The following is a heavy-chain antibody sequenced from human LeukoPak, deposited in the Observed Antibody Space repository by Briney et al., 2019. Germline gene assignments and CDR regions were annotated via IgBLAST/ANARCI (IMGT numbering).Heavy chain of an antibody. D-gene: IGHD1-1*01. CDR1: GYTFTGYY. V-gene: IGHV1-2*04. CDR3: ARAGTTDLTFDY. Sequence: ASVKVSCKASGYTFTGYYMHWVRQAPGRGLEWMGWINPNSGGTNYAQKFQGWVTMTRDTSISTAYMELSRLRSDDTAVYYCARAGTTDLTFDYWGQGTLVTVSS. CDR2: INPNSGGT. J-gene: IGHJ4*02.